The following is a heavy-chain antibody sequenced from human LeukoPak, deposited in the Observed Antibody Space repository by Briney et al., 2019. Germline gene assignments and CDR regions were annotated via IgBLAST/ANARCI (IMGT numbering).Heavy chain of an antibody. CDR1: GFTFSSYG. J-gene: IGHJ5*02. Sequence: GGSLRLSCAASGFTFSSYGMHWVRQAPGKGLEWVAVISYDGSNKYYADSVKGRFTISRDNSKNTLYLQMNSLRAEDTAVYYCAKVHQPMSSSLNWFDPWGQGTLVTVSS. CDR3: AKVHQPMSSSLNWFDP. V-gene: IGHV3-30*18. D-gene: IGHD6-13*01. CDR2: ISYDGSNK.